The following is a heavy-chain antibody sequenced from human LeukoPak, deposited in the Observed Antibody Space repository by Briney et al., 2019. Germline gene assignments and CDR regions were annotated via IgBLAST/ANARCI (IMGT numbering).Heavy chain of an antibody. J-gene: IGHJ4*02. D-gene: IGHD3-22*01. CDR2: IKSKTDGRTT. V-gene: IGHV3-15*07. Sequence: GGSLRLSCAASGFTFSNAWMNWVRQAPGKGLERVGRIKSKTDGRTTDYAAPVKGRFTISRDDSKNTLYLQMNSLKTEDTAVYYCTTERPIYYYDSSGYWFGDYWGQGTLVTVSS. CDR3: TTERPIYYYDSSGYWFGDY. CDR1: GFTFSNAW.